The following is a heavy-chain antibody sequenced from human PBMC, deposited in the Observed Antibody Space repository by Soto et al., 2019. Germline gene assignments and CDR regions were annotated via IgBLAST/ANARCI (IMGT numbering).Heavy chain of an antibody. V-gene: IGHV3-23*01. J-gene: IGHJ6*02. Sequence: GGSLRLSCAASGFTFSSYAMSWVRQAPGKGLEWVSAISGSGGSTYYADSVKGRFTISRDNSKNTLYLQMNSLRAEDTAVYYCAKYGSGSYYIRDYYYGMDVWGQGTTVTVSS. D-gene: IGHD3-10*01. CDR3: AKYGSGSYYIRDYYYGMDV. CDR1: GFTFSSYA. CDR2: ISGSGGST.